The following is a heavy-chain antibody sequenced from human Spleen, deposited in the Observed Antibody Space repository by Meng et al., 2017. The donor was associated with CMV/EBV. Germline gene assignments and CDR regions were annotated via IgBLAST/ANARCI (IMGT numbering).Heavy chain of an antibody. Sequence: GSDDSSGDKYWRWIRQPRGKGLGWSGYIFYRGYTNYTPSLKSRVTISVDAYKNQFSLNLTSVTVADTAIYYCARDSVTAAGMLDYWGQGTLVTVSS. CDR3: ARDSVTAAGMLDY. V-gene: IGHV4-61*08. D-gene: IGHD6-13*01. J-gene: IGHJ4*02. CDR1: GSDDSSGDKY. CDR2: IFYRGYT.